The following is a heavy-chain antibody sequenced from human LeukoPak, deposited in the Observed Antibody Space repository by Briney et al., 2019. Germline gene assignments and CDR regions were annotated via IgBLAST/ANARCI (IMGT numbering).Heavy chain of an antibody. V-gene: IGHV3-23*01. CDR3: ARDQDGYSDY. CDR2: ISGGSDGT. J-gene: IGHJ4*02. Sequence: GGSLRLSCAASGFAFSAYDMSWGRQAPGKGLEWVAVISGGSDGTHYAESVKGRFTISRDNSKNTMYLQMNSLRDEDTAVYYCARDQDGYSDYWGQGTLVTVSS. D-gene: IGHD5-24*01. CDR1: GFAFSAYD.